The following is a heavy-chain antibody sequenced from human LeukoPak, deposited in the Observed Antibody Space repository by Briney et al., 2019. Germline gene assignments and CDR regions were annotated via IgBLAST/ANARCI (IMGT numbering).Heavy chain of an antibody. D-gene: IGHD6-13*01. Sequence: GASVKVSCKASGYTFTDYHMHWVQQAPGEGLQWMGRVDPGENETIYSENFQGRVTIAADTSTDTAYMALSSLTSDDTAVYYCVTGGWGSSDYLDYWGQGTLVTVSS. V-gene: IGHV1-69-2*01. CDR2: VDPGENET. CDR1: GYTFTDYH. J-gene: IGHJ4*02. CDR3: VTGGWGSSDYLDY.